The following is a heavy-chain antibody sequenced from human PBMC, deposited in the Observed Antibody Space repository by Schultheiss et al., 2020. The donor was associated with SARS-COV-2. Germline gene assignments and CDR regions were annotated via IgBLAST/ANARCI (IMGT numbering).Heavy chain of an antibody. CDR1: GGSISSGGYS. V-gene: IGHV4-30-2*01. J-gene: IGHJ6*02. CDR3: ARVGLIAAAGTIYYYYGMDV. CDR2: IYHSGST. Sequence: SETLSLTCAVSGGSISSGGYSWSWIRQPPGKGLEWIGYIYHSGSTYYNPSLKSRVTISVDRSKNQFSLKLSSVTAADTAVYYCARVGLIAAAGTIYYYYGMDVWGQGTTVTVSS. D-gene: IGHD6-13*01.